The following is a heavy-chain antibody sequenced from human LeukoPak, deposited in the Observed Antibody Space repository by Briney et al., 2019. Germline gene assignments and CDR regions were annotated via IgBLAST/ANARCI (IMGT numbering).Heavy chain of an antibody. CDR1: RYSFTSYY. Sequence: ASVKVSCKASRYSFTSYYMHWVRQAPGQGLEWMGIINPSGGSTSYAQKFQGRVTMTRDTSTSTVYMELSSLRSEDTAVYYCAREAPDTATIFDYWGQGTLVTVSS. V-gene: IGHV1-46*01. CDR3: AREAPDTATIFDY. J-gene: IGHJ4*02. CDR2: INPSGGST. D-gene: IGHD5-18*01.